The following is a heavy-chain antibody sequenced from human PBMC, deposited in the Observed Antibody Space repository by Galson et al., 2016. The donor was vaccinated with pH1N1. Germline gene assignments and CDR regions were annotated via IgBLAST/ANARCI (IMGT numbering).Heavy chain of an antibody. D-gene: IGHD1/OR15-1a*01. V-gene: IGHV3-23*01. CDR3: VTRRPTTTPGVIDY. CDR1: GFTFRNHV. Sequence: SLRLSCAASGFTFRNHVMSWVRQVPGKGLEWVAVITASADATFYGDSVKGRFFISRDNYRSTLSLQMNSLRADDTAIYYCVTRRPTTTPGVIDYWGQGTLVTVS. J-gene: IGHJ4*02. CDR2: ITASADAT.